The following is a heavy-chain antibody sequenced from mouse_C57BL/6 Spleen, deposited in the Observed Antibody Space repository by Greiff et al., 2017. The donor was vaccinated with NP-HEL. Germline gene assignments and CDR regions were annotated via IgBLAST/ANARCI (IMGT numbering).Heavy chain of an antibody. D-gene: IGHD2-5*01. CDR1: GYTFTSYW. Sequence: QVQLQQPGAELVMPGASVKLSCKASGYTFTSYWMHWVKQRPGQGLEWIGEIDPSDSYTNYNQKFKGKSTLTVDKSSSTAYMQLSSLTSEDSAVYYCASRGFYYSKSYFDYWGQGTTLTVSS. CDR3: ASRGFYYSKSYFDY. V-gene: IGHV1-69*01. CDR2: IDPSDSYT. J-gene: IGHJ2*01.